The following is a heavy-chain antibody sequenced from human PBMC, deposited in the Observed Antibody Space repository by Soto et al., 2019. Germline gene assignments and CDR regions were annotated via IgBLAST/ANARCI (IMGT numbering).Heavy chain of an antibody. CDR1: GFTFSSYE. J-gene: IGHJ6*02. Sequence: GGSLRLSCAASGFTFSSYEMNWVRQAPGKGLEWVSYISSSGSTIYYADSVKGRFTISRDNAKNSLYLQMNSLRAEDTAGYYCARSSEVDTAMVTWGQWTTVTVSS. D-gene: IGHD5-18*01. CDR3: ARSSEVDTAMVT. CDR2: ISSSGSTI. V-gene: IGHV3-48*03.